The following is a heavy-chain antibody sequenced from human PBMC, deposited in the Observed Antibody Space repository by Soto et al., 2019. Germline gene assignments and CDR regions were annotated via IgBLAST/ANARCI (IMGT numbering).Heavy chain of an antibody. CDR1: GFTFSSYW. CDR2: ISTDASST. J-gene: IGHJ1*01. Sequence: EVQLVESGGGLVQPGGSLRLSCAASGFTFSSYWMHWVRQAPGKGLVWVSSISTDASSTSYADPVKGRFTISRDNAKHTLYLQMTSVRAEDTAVYYCARLPNKSPQNWGQGTLVIVSP. V-gene: IGHV3-74*01. CDR3: ARLPNKSPQN.